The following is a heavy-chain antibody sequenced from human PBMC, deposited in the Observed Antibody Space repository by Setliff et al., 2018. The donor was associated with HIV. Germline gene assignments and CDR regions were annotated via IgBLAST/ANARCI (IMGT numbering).Heavy chain of an antibody. J-gene: IGHJ6*03. Sequence: PSETLSLTCSVSGASIGSSHYYWGWIRQPPGKGLEWVASIYYNGSPFYNPSLKSRVTISVDTSKNQFSLNLSSVTAADTAVYYCARHCGYSPGQRCYYYLDIWGKGTTVTVSS. V-gene: IGHV4-39*01. CDR2: IYYNGSP. CDR3: ARHCGYSPGQRCYYYLDI. D-gene: IGHD5-18*01. CDR1: GASIGSSHYY.